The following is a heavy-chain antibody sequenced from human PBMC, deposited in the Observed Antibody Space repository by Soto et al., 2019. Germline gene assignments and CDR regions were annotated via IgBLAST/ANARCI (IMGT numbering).Heavy chain of an antibody. J-gene: IGHJ4*02. V-gene: IGHV4-34*01. CDR2: INHSGST. Sequence: SETLSLTCAVYGGSFSGYYWSWIRQPPGKGLEWIGEINHSGSTNYNPSLKSRVTISVDTSKNQFSLKLSSVTAADTAVYYCALAKGGYTYVFDSWGQGTLVTVSS. D-gene: IGHD5-18*01. CDR1: GGSFSGYY. CDR3: ALAKGGYTYVFDS.